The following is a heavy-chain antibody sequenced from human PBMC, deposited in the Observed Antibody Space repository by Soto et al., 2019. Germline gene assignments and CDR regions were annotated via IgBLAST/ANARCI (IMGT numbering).Heavy chain of an antibody. J-gene: IGHJ6*02. CDR3: AKAVTGGEYYDFWSGYFSYYYGMDV. V-gene: IGHV3-30*18. CDR2: ISYDGSNK. CDR1: GFTFSSYG. D-gene: IGHD3-3*01. Sequence: QVQLVESGGGVVQPGRSLRLSCAASGFTFSSYGMHWVRQAPGKGLEWVAVISYDGSNKYYADSVKGRFTISRDNSKNPLYLAVNGVRAQDPAVEYCAKAVTGGEYYDFWSGYFSYYYGMDVWGQGPTVTVSS.